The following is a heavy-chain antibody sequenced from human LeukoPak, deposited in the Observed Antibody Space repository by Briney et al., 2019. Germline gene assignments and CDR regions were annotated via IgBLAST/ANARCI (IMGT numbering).Heavy chain of an antibody. V-gene: IGHV3-30*04. CDR2: ISYDGSNK. Sequence: GGSLRLSCAASGFTFSSYAMHWVRQAPGEGLEWVADISYDGSNKYYADSVKGRFTISRDNSKNTLYLQMNSLRAEDTAVYYCARDPSEQQLAYYFDYWGQGTLVTVSS. J-gene: IGHJ4*02. CDR1: GFTFSSYA. CDR3: ARDPSEQQLAYYFDY. D-gene: IGHD6-13*01.